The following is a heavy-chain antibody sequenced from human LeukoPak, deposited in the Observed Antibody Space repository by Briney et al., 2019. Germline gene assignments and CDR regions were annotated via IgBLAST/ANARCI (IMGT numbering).Heavy chain of an antibody. V-gene: IGHV1-69*05. J-gene: IGHJ4*02. Sequence: SVKVSCKASGGTFSSYATSWVRQAPGQGLEWMGRIIPIFGTANYAQKFQGRVTITTDESTSTAYMELSSLRSEDTAVYYCARDKRSSWTYWTWGGGYYFDYWGQGTLVTVSS. CDR1: GGTFSSYA. D-gene: IGHD6-13*01. CDR2: IIPIFGTA. CDR3: ARDKRSSWTYWTWGGGYYFDY.